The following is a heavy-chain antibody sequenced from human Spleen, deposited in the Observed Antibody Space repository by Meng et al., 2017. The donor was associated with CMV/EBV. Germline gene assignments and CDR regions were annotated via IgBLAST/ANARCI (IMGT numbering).Heavy chain of an antibody. D-gene: IGHD1-26*01. CDR1: GFTFSSYG. CDR3: AKDIRGSYYDDYYTMDV. J-gene: IGHJ6*02. CDR2: IRYDGSNK. V-gene: IGHV3-30*02. Sequence: GESLKISCAASGFTFSSYGMHWVRQAPGKGLEWVAFIRYDGSNKYYADSVKGRFTISRDNSKNTLYLQMNSLRAEDTAVYYCAKDIRGSYYDDYYTMDVWGQGTTVTVSS.